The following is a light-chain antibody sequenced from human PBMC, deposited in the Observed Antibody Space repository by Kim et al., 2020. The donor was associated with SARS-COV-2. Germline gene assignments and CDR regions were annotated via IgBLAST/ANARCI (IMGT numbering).Light chain of an antibody. V-gene: IGLV1-51*01. CDR1: ISNIGSNY. CDR2: DIN. Sequence: QSVLTQPPSVSAAPGQRVTISCSGSISNIGSNYVSWYQQLPGTAPKLLIYDINKRPSGIPDRFSGSKSGTSATLDITGLQTGDEADYYCATWDGSLSAALFGGGTQLTVL. J-gene: IGLJ7*01. CDR3: ATWDGSLSAAL.